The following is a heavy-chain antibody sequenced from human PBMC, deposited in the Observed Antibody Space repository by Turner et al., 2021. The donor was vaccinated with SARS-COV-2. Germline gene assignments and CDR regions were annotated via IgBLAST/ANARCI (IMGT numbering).Heavy chain of an antibody. D-gene: IGHD3-9*01. Sequence: EVRLVESGVGLLQPGGSLILSCADSGIPVSSNYMSWVRPAAGKGLECVEVISSGGSTYYAASVKGRFTISRHNNKNTLYLQMNSLRAEDTVVYYGARDLNYNGMDVWGQGTTVTVSS. CDR1: GIPVSSNY. CDR2: ISSGGST. CDR3: ARDLNYNGMDV. J-gene: IGHJ6*02. V-gene: IGHV3-53*04.